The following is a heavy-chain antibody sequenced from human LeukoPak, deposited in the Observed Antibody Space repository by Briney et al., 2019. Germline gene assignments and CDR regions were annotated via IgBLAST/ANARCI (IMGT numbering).Heavy chain of an antibody. D-gene: IGHD2-15*01. CDR3: ARNVTDCRSGSCYKMIDY. Sequence: PGGSLRLSCAASGFTFDDSGMSWVRQAPGKGLEWVSGINWNGGSTGYADSVKGRFTISRDNAKNSLYLQMNSLRVEDTALYYCARNVTDCRSGSCYKMIDYWGQGTLVTVSS. J-gene: IGHJ4*02. CDR2: INWNGGST. V-gene: IGHV3-20*04. CDR1: GFTFDDSG.